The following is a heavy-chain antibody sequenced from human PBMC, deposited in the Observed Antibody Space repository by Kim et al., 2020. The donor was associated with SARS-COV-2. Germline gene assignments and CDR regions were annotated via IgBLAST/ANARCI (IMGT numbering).Heavy chain of an antibody. J-gene: IGHJ4*02. CDR2: IGTAGDT. CDR1: GFTFSSYD. D-gene: IGHD2-2*01. CDR3: AREYRYCSSTSCQGSFDY. Sequence: GGSLRLSCAASGFTFSSYDMHWVRQATGKGLEWVSAIGTAGDTYYPGSVKGRFTISRENAKNSLYLQMNSLRAGDTAVYYCAREYRYCSSTSCQGSFDYWGQGTPVTVSS. V-gene: IGHV3-13*01.